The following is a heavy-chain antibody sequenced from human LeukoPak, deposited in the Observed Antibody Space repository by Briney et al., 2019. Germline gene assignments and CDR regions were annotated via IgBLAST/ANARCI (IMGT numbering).Heavy chain of an antibody. J-gene: IGHJ4*02. V-gene: IGHV1-18*01. Sequence: GASVKVSCKAFGYTFTSFGISWVRQAPGQGLEWMGWISAYNCNINYAQKFQGRVTMTTDISTSTAYMEVRSLRSEDTAVYYCVRDLGVDTTMIFFDYWGQGSVVTVSS. CDR3: VRDLGVDTTMIFFDY. D-gene: IGHD5-18*01. CDR1: GYTFTSFG. CDR2: ISAYNCNI.